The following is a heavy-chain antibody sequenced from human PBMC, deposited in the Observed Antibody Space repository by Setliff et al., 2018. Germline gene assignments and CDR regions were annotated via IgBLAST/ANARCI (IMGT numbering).Heavy chain of an antibody. CDR1: GITFRTYS. CDR2: IKSKTDGGTT. Sequence: GGSLSLSCAASGITFRTYSLNWVRQAPGKGLEWVGRIKSKTDGGTTDYAAPVKGRFTISRDDSKNTLYLQMNSLKTEDTAVYYCTTARQLWGQGTLVTVSS. V-gene: IGHV3-15*01. J-gene: IGHJ4*02. D-gene: IGHD1-1*01. CDR3: TTARQL.